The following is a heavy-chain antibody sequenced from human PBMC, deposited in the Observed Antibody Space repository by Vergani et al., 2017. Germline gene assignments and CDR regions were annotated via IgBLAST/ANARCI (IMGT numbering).Heavy chain of an antibody. Sequence: EVMLVQSGAEVKKPGESLKISCKYSESSFIRNEIACVRQMSGKGLQWMGNINPIESKIAYSPSFQGQASMSLDKSITTACLQWRSLKASDTTIYYCTRHVPCGDGACLHVDHWGQGTQVTVSS. J-gene: IGHJ4*02. CDR1: ESSFIRNE. CDR2: INPIESKI. CDR3: TRHVPCGDGACLHVDH. D-gene: IGHD2-21*01. V-gene: IGHV5-51*01.